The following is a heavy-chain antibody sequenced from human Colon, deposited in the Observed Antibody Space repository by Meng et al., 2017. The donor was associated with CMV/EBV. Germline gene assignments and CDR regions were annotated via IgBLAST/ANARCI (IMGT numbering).Heavy chain of an antibody. J-gene: IGHJ6*02. D-gene: IGHD3-3*01. V-gene: IGHV3-30*04. CDR2: ISYGSNT. CDR3: ARAVTPGTSWSGLDV. CDR1: GFTFSTYS. Sequence: GESLKISCAASGFTFSTYSMHWVRQAPGRGLEWVAVISYGSNTYYAESLRGQFTISRDNSKNTLWLQKSSVGLDDTDVYYCARAVTPGTSWSGLDVWGQGTTVTVSS.